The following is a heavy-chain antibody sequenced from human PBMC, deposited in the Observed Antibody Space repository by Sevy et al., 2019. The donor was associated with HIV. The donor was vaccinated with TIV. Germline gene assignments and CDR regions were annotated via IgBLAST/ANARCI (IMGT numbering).Heavy chain of an antibody. CDR1: GFTFSSYS. Sequence: GGSLRLSCAASGFTFSSYSMNWVRQAPGKGLEWVSSISSSSSYIYYADSVKSRFTISRDNAKNSLYLQMNSLRAEDTAVYYCARVGVVVVSLYYGMDVWGQGTTVTVSS. D-gene: IGHD2-15*01. J-gene: IGHJ6*02. V-gene: IGHV3-21*01. CDR3: ARVGVVVVSLYYGMDV. CDR2: ISSSSSYI.